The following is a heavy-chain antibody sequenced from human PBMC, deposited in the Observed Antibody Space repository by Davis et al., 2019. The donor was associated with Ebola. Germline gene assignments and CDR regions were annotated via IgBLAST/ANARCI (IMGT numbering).Heavy chain of an antibody. CDR3: ARYSGTAMTP. CDR1: DYSISSGYY. Sequence: MPSETLSLTCTVSDYSISSGYYWGWIRQPPGKGLEWIGSIYYSGITYYNPSLKSRVTISVDTSKNQFSLKLRSVTAADTAVYYCARYSGTAMTPWGQGTLVTVSS. V-gene: IGHV4-38-2*02. J-gene: IGHJ4*02. D-gene: IGHD5-18*01. CDR2: IYYSGIT.